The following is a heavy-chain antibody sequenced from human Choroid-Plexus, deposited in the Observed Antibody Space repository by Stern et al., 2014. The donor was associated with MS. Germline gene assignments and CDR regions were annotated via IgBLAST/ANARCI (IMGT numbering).Heavy chain of an antibody. Sequence: QVQLQQWGAGLLKPSETLSLTCAVYGGSFSGYYWSWIRQSPGKGLEWIGEIERGGDPNYNPSLKRETPNSVHGSNNHLSLNLSAVTAADTAIYYCVRERCINTRCYGGRFGYYYYGMDVWGQGTTVTVSS. J-gene: IGHJ6*02. D-gene: IGHD2-2*01. CDR3: VRERCINTRCYGGRFGYYYYGMDV. V-gene: IGHV4-34*01. CDR2: IERGGDP. CDR1: GGSFSGYY.